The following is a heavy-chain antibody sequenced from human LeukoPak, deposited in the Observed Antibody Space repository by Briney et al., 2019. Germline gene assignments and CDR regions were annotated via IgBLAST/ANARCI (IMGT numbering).Heavy chain of an antibody. CDR3: ARHWDKAMVYFDY. Sequence: SETLSLTCTVSGGSISSSSYYWGWIRQPPGKGLEWIGSIYYSGSTYYNPSLKSRVTISVDTSKNQFSLKLSSVTAADTAVYYCARHWDKAMVYFDYWHQGNEVTVSS. CDR1: GGSISSSSYY. CDR2: IYYSGST. J-gene: IGHJ4*02. D-gene: IGHD5-18*01. V-gene: IGHV4-39*01.